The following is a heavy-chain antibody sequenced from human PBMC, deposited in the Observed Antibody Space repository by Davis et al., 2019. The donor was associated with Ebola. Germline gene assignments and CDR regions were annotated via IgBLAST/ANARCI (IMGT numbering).Heavy chain of an antibody. CDR2: ISGSGGST. V-gene: IGHV3-23*01. CDR3: AKGFSIVVASRFDY. Sequence: PGGSLRLSCAASGFTFSSYAMSWVRQAPGKGLEWVSAISGSGGSTYYADSVKGQFTISRDNSKNTLYLQMNSLRAEDTAVYYCAKGFSIVVASRFDYWGQGTLVTVSS. D-gene: IGHD3-22*01. J-gene: IGHJ4*02. CDR1: GFTFSSYA.